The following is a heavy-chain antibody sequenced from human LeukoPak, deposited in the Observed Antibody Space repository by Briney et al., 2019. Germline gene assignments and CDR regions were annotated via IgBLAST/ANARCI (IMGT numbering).Heavy chain of an antibody. J-gene: IGHJ4*02. V-gene: IGHV3-23*01. CDR2: ISGSGGST. CDR3: AKSSTRQPGHFDY. CDR1: GFTFSSYA. D-gene: IGHD1-1*01. Sequence: GSLRLSCAASGFTFSSYAMSWVRQAPGKGLEWVSTISGSGGSTYYADSVKGRFTISRDNSKNTLYLQMNSLRAEDTAVYYCAKSSTRQPGHFDYWGQGTLVTVSS.